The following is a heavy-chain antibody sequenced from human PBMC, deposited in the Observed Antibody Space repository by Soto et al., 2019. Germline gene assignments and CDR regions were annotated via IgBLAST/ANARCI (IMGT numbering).Heavy chain of an antibody. V-gene: IGHV4-30-2*01. CDR3: ARGRKALRYFDWLLWAIGMDV. CDR2: IYHSGST. J-gene: IGHJ6*02. D-gene: IGHD3-9*01. CDR1: GGSISSGGYS. Sequence: SETLSLTCAVSGGSISSGGYSWSWIRQPPGKGLEWIGYIYHSGSTYYNPSLKSRVTISVDRSKNQFSLKLSSVTAADTAVYYCARGRKALRYFDWLLWAIGMDVWGQGTTVTVSX.